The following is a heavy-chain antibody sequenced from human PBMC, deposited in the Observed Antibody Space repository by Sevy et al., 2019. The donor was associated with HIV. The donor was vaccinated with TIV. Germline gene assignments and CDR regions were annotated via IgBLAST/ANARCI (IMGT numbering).Heavy chain of an antibody. CDR2: VAPNSGNT. Sequence: ASVKVSCKASGYTFTDYWLHWLRQAPGRGLEWMGWVAPNSGNTLYAQKFQGRVTMTRDASINTVYMELTGLTSDDTAVYYRARDAGISGPPWWFDPWGQGTLVTVSS. J-gene: IGHJ5*02. CDR3: ARDAGISGPPWWFDP. V-gene: IGHV1-2*02. CDR1: GYTFTDYW. D-gene: IGHD1-20*01.